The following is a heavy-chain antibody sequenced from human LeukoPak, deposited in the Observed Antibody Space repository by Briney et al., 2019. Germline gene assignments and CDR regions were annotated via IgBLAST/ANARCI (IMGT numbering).Heavy chain of an antibody. Sequence: GGSLRLSCAASGFTFSDYYMSWIRQAPGKGLEWVSYNSSSSSYTNYADSVKGRFTISRDNAKNSLYLQMNSLRAEDTAVYYCARDEGTGTTDYWGQGTLVTVSS. V-gene: IGHV3-11*06. D-gene: IGHD1-1*01. J-gene: IGHJ4*02. CDR2: NSSSSSYT. CDR1: GFTFSDYY. CDR3: ARDEGTGTTDY.